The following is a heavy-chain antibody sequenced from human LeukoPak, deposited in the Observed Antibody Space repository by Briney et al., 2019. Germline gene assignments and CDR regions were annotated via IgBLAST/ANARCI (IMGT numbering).Heavy chain of an antibody. V-gene: IGHV1-2*02. D-gene: IGHD3-22*01. CDR2: INPNSGGT. J-gene: IGHJ4*02. CDR1: GYTFTGYY. CDR3: SRACPDYYYDSSGYYYGDY. Sequence: ASVKVSCKASGYTFTGYYMHWVRQAPGQGLEWMGWINPNSGGTNYAQKFQGRVTMTRDTSISTAYMELSRLRSDDTAVYYCSRACPDYYYDSSGYYYGDYWGQGTLVTVSS.